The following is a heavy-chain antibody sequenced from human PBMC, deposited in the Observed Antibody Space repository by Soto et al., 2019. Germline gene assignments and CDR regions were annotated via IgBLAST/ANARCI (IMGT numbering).Heavy chain of an antibody. D-gene: IGHD6-13*01. CDR2: IIPILGMV. J-gene: IGHJ6*02. V-gene: IGHV1-69*08. CDR1: GGTFSTYI. Sequence: QVQLVQSGAEVKKPGSSVKVSCKASGGTFSTYIINWVRQAPGRGPEWMGRIIPILGMVNYAPNFQGRVTINTDKSTSTAYMELSSLRSEDTAVYYCARDGAAAGAGMYSYYGMVVWGQGTTVTVSS. CDR3: ARDGAAAGAGMYSYYGMVV.